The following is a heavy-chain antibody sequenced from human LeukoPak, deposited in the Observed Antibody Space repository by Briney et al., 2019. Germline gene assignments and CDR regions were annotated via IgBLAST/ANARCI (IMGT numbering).Heavy chain of an antibody. D-gene: IGHD2-15*01. CDR1: GFTFSSYG. CDR2: ISYDGSNN. Sequence: GGSLILSCAASGFTFSSYGMQWVRHAPGKVLEWVGVISYDGSNNYYADSVKGRFTIYRDNSKYTLYLQMNSLRAEDTAVYYSAPLRHPGSGGSGGWGQGTLVTVSS. J-gene: IGHJ4*02. CDR3: APLRHPGSGGSGG. V-gene: IGHV3-30*03.